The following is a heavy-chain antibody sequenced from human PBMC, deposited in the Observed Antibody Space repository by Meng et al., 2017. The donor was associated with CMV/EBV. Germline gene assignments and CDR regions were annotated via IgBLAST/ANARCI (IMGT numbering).Heavy chain of an antibody. Sequence: SVKVSCKSSGGTFNSYTFSWVRLAPGRGLEWVGRIIPILGMTNYAQKFGRRVMITADKSTSTVYMELNSLRSEDTAVYYYARVGCSSTSCYGMDVGGQGTTVTVSS. V-gene: IGHV1-69*02. CDR1: GGTFNSYT. D-gene: IGHD2-2*01. CDR3: ARVGCSSTSCYGMDV. CDR2: IIPILGMT. J-gene: IGHJ6*02.